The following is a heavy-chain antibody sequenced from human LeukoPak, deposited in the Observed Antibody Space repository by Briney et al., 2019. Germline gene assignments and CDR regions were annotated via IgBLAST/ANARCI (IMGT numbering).Heavy chain of an antibody. V-gene: IGHV3-23*01. Sequence: GGSLRLSCAASGFTFSSYAMSWVRQAPGKGLEWVSAISGSGGSTYYADSVKGRFTISRDNSKNTLYLQMNSLRAEDTAVYYCAKEPVVPAAIPCYFDYWGQGTLVTVSS. CDR1: GFTFSSYA. D-gene: IGHD2-2*02. J-gene: IGHJ4*02. CDR3: AKEPVVPAAIPCYFDY. CDR2: ISGSGGST.